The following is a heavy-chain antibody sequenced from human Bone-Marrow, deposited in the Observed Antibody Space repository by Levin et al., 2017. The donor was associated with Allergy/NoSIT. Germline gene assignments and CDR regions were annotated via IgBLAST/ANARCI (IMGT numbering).Heavy chain of an antibody. CDR2: INTDGSST. CDR1: GFTFSSYW. CDR3: TRATWTAFDI. V-gene: IGHV3-74*01. Sequence: AGGSLRLSCAASGFTFSSYWIHWVRKTPGKGLGWVSRINTDGSSTSYADSVKGRFTISRDNAKNTVVMQMNSLRAEDTAVYYCTRATWTAFDIWGQGTMVIVSS. D-gene: IGHD2/OR15-2a*01. J-gene: IGHJ3*02.